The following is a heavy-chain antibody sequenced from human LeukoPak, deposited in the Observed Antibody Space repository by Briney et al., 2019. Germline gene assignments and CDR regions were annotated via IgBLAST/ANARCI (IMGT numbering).Heavy chain of an antibody. V-gene: IGHV3-7*01. Sequence: PGGSLRLSCGASGFTFSNYWMTWVRRAPGRGLEWVANIKLDGSEAYYVDSVKGRFTISRDNSKNMLFLQMNSLRAEDTAVYYCAKSGYSSGWYEGVWYYYYYMDVWGKGTTVTVSS. D-gene: IGHD6-19*01. CDR3: AKSGYSSGWYEGVWYYYYYMDV. J-gene: IGHJ6*03. CDR2: IKLDGSEA. CDR1: GFTFSNYW.